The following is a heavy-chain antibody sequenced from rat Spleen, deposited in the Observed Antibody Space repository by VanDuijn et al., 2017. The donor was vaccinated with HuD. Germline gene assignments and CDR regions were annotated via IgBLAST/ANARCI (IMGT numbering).Heavy chain of an antibody. D-gene: IGHD1-2*01. CDR3: ARSDYSSPYYFDY. CDR2: IWGNGNA. V-gene: IGHV2S61*01. CDR1: GFSLGSNG. Sequence: QVQLKESGPGLMQPSETLSLTCTVSGFSLGSNGVGWVRQPPGKGLEWMGVIWGNGNANYNSALKSRLSISRDTSKSQVFLKVNNLQTEDTAMYFCARSDYSSPYYFDYWGQGVMVTVSS. J-gene: IGHJ2*01.